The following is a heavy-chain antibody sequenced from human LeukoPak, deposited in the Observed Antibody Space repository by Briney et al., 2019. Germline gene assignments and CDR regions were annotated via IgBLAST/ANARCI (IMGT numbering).Heavy chain of an antibody. CDR3: ARGAVVPAAWAWRGYDPLDY. Sequence: GASVKVSCKASGYTFTGYYMHWVRQAPGQGLEWMGWINPNSGGTNYAQKFQGWVTMTRGTSISTAYMELSRLRSDDTAVYYCARGAVVPAAWAWRGYDPLDYWGQGTLVTVSS. D-gene: IGHD2-2*01. CDR1: GYTFTGYY. J-gene: IGHJ4*02. CDR2: INPNSGGT. V-gene: IGHV1-2*04.